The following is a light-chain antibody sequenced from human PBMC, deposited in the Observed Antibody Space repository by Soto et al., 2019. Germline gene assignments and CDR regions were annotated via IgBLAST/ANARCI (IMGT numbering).Light chain of an antibody. Sequence: DIPMTQSPSSLSASVGDRVTITCRVSQGISNYLNWYQQKPGKAPNLLSYGATSLQSGVSSRFSGSGSGTDFTLTISSVQPEDFATYYCQQSYSTLLYTFGQGTELEIK. CDR2: GAT. J-gene: IGKJ2*01. V-gene: IGKV1-39*01. CDR1: QGISNY. CDR3: QQSYSTLLYT.